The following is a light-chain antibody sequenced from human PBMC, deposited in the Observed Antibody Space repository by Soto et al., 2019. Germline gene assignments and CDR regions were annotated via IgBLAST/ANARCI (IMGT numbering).Light chain of an antibody. V-gene: IGKV1-39*01. Sequence: DIQMTQSPSTLSGSVGDRVTITCRASQSISSYLNWYQQEPGKAPKLLIYAASSLQSGVPSRFSGSGSGTDFTLTISRLEAEDFAVYDCQQSSSSPITFGQGTRLEIK. J-gene: IGKJ5*01. CDR2: AAS. CDR1: QSISSY. CDR3: QQSSSSPIT.